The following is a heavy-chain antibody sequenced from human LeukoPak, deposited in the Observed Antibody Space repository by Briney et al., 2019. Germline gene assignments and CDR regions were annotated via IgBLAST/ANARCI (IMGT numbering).Heavy chain of an antibody. J-gene: IGHJ4*02. CDR2: ISGSGEST. Sequence: PGGSLRLSCAASGFTFSNYAMSWVRQAPGRGLEWVSAISGSGESTYHADSVKGRFTISRDNSKNTLHLQMNSLRAEDTAVYHCARQLGYCSDGSCYFDYWGQGTLVTVSS. CDR1: GFTFSNYA. CDR3: ARQLGYCSDGSCYFDY. V-gene: IGHV3-23*01. D-gene: IGHD2-15*01.